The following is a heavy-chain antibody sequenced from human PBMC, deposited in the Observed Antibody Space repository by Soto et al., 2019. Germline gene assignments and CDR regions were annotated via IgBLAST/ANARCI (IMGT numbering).Heavy chain of an antibody. CDR1: GYSFTGNS. V-gene: IGHV1-69*13. D-gene: IGHD3-22*01. CDR2: IIPIFGTA. Sequence: GASVKVSCKASGYSFTGNSMHWVRQAPGQGLEWMGGIIPIFGTANYAQKFQGRVTITADESTSTAYMELSSLRSEDTAVYYCARNQYYDSSGYYEIRDYWGQGTLVTVSS. J-gene: IGHJ4*02. CDR3: ARNQYYDSSGYYEIRDY.